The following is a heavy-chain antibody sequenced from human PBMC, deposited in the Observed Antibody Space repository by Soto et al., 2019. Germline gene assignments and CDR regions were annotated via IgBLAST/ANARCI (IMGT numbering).Heavy chain of an antibody. D-gene: IGHD6-19*01. Sequence: ASVKVSCKASGYTFTSYGISWVRQAPGQGLEWMGWISAYNGNTNYAQKLQGRVTMTTDTSTSTAYMELRSLRSDDTAVYYCARDLAGTNYYYYGMDVWGQGTTVTVS. V-gene: IGHV1-18*01. CDR3: ARDLAGTNYYYYGMDV. J-gene: IGHJ6*02. CDR2: ISAYNGNT. CDR1: GYTFTSYG.